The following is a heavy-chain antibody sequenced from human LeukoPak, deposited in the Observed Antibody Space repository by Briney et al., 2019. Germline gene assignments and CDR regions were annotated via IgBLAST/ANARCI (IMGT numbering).Heavy chain of an antibody. CDR2: ISYDGSNT. CDR1: GFTFRAYG. J-gene: IGHJ4*02. D-gene: IGHD6-13*01. CDR3: AKEGDISSSWYLSNYFDY. V-gene: IGHV3-30*18. Sequence: GGSLRLSCAASGFTFRAYGMHWVRQAPGKGLEWLAIISYDGSNTYYADSVKGRFTISRDNSKNTLYLQMDSLRAEDTAVCYCAKEGDISSSWYLSNYFDYWGQGTLVTVSS.